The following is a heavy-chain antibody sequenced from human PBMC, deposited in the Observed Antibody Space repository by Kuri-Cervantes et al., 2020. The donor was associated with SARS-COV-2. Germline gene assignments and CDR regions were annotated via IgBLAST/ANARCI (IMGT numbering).Heavy chain of an antibody. D-gene: IGHD5-18*01. CDR1: GFTVSSNY. CDR2: IYSGGST. Sequence: GGSLRLSCAASGFTVSSNYMSWVRQAPGKGLEWVSVIYSGGSTYYADAVKGRFTIFRDNSKNTLYLQMNSRRAEDTAVYYSARHARRGYSYGPWDYWGQGTLVTVSS. J-gene: IGHJ4*02. CDR3: ARHARRGYSYGPWDY. V-gene: IGHV3-53*01.